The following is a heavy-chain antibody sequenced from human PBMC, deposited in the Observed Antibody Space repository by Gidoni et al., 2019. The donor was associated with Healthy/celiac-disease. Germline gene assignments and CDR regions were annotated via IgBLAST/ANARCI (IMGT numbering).Heavy chain of an antibody. V-gene: IGHV3-21*01. CDR2: ISSSSSYI. J-gene: IGHJ2*01. CDR1: GFPFSRYS. CDR3: ARDVRIAVAGTWYFDL. Sequence: EVQLVESGGGLVKPGGSLSLSCAASGFPFSRYSMNWVRQAPGKGLEWVSSISSSSSYIYYADSVKGRFTISRDNAKNSLYLQMNSLRAEDTAVYYCARDVRIAVAGTWYFDLWGRGTLVTVSS. D-gene: IGHD6-19*01.